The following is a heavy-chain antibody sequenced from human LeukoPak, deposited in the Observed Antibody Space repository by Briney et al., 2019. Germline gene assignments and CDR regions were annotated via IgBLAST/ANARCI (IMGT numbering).Heavy chain of an antibody. CDR1: GGSISSYY. V-gene: IGHV4-34*01. J-gene: IGHJ6*02. Sequence: KPSETLSLTCTVSGGSISSYYWSWIRQPPGKGLEWIGEINHSGSTNYNPSLKSRVTISVDTSKNQFSLKLSSVTAADTAVYYCARGRVDYGDYVRRRLDYYYYYGMDVWGQGTTVTVSS. CDR2: INHSGST. D-gene: IGHD4-17*01. CDR3: ARGRVDYGDYVRRRLDYYYYYGMDV.